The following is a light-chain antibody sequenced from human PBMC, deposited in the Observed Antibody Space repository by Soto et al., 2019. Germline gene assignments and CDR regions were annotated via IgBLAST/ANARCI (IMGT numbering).Light chain of an antibody. Sequence: EIVLTQSPGTLSLSPVERATLSCRASQSVSSNYLAWYQQKPGLAPRLLIYGASTRATGIPARFSGSGSETDFTLTISSLEPEDFAVYYCQQRSVWPPSITFGQGTRLEIK. CDR1: QSVSSNY. CDR2: GAS. CDR3: QQRSVWPPSIT. V-gene: IGKV3D-20*02. J-gene: IGKJ5*01.